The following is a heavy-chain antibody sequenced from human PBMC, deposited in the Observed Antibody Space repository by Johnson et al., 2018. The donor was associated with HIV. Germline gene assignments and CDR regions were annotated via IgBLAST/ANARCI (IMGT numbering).Heavy chain of an antibody. D-gene: IGHD1-26*01. CDR3: AREGAWEVRPGAFDI. J-gene: IGHJ3*02. V-gene: IGHV3-30*14. CDR2: ISYDGSNK. Sequence: QVQLVESGGDMVQPGRSLRLSCAASGFTFSSYAMHWVRQAPGKGLEWVAVISYDGSNKYYADSVKGRFTISRDNSKNTLYLQMNSLRAEDTAVYYCAREGAWEVRPGAFDIWGQGTMVTVSS. CDR1: GFTFSSYA.